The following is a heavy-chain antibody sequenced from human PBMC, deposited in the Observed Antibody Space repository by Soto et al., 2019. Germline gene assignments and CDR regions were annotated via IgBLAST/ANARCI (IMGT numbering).Heavy chain of an antibody. Sequence: ASVKVSCKASGYTFTSYGISWVRPAPGPGLAWLGWISAYNGNTNYAQKLQGRVTMTTDTSTSTAYMELRSLRSDDTAVYYCARLTSSSWVLLWGQGTLVTVSS. CDR2: ISAYNGNT. D-gene: IGHD6-13*01. J-gene: IGHJ4*02. CDR3: ARLTSSSWVLL. V-gene: IGHV1-18*01. CDR1: GYTFTSYG.